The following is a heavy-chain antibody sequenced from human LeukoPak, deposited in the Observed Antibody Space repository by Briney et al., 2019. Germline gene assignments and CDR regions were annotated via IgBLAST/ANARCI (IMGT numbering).Heavy chain of an antibody. D-gene: IGHD1-1*01. CDR3: KSGGAAPGSFDY. Sequence: GGSLRLSCAASGFSFSSYWMSWMRQAPGKGLEWVANIKFDGNEEYYVDSVKGRFTISRDNAKNSLYLQLNSLRVEDTAVYYCKSGGAAPGSFDYWGQGTLVTVSP. J-gene: IGHJ4*02. V-gene: IGHV3-7*01. CDR2: IKFDGNEE. CDR1: GFSFSSYW.